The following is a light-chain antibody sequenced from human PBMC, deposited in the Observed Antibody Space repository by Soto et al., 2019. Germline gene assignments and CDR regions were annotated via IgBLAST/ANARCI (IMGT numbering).Light chain of an antibody. J-gene: IGKJ5*01. CDR1: QDISNS. V-gene: IGKV1-33*01. CDR2: DAS. Sequence: DIQMTQSPSSLSASVGDVVTITCQASQDISNSLNWYQQKPGKAPKIMIYDASNLETGVPSRFRGSGSGTEFSFNITSLQPEDVATYYCQQYDDLPITFGQGTRLEIK. CDR3: QQYDDLPIT.